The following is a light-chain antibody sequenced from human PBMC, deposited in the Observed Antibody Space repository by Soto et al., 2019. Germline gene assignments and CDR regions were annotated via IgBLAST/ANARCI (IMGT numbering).Light chain of an antibody. J-gene: IGKJ4*01. CDR1: QTVRDN. CDR3: QQYNNWPLT. CDR2: GAT. Sequence: EVVMTQSPATLSVSPGERATLSCRASQTVRDNLGWYQQKPGQPPRLLIYGATTRATGIPARFSGSRSGTEFTLTISSLQSEDFAVYYCQQYNNWPLTFGGGTKVDIK. V-gene: IGKV3D-15*01.